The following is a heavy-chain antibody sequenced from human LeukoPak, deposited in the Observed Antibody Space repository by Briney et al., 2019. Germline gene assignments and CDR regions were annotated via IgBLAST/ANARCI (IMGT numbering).Heavy chain of an antibody. CDR1: GGSISSYY. Sequence: PSETLSLTCTVSGGSISSYYWSWIRQPPGKGLEWIGYIYYSGSTNYNPSLKGRVTISVDTSKNQSSLKLSSVTAADTAVYYCARQYYYYYMDVWGKGTTVTVSS. V-gene: IGHV4-59*08. J-gene: IGHJ6*03. CDR2: IYYSGST. CDR3: ARQYYYYYMDV.